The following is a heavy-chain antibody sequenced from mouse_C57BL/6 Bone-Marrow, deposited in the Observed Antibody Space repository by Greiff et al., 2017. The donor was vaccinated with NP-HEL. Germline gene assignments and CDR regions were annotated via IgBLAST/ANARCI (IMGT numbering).Heavy chain of an antibody. CDR1: GYTFTDYE. J-gene: IGHJ1*03. Sequence: VHLVESGAELVRPGASVTLSCKASGYTFTDYEMHWVKQTPVHGLEWIGAIDPETGGTAYNQKFKGKAILTADKSSSTAYMELRSLTSEDSAVYYCTRRNGSSYYWYLDVWGTGTTVTVSS. D-gene: IGHD1-1*01. CDR3: TRRNGSSYYWYLDV. CDR2: IDPETGGT. V-gene: IGHV1-15*01.